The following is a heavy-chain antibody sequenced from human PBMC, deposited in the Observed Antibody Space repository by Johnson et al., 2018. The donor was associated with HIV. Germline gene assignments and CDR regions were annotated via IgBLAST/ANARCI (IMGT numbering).Heavy chain of an antibody. V-gene: IGHV3-53*01. CDR3: ARAPWALYYYHSSGHAGVYAFDV. D-gene: IGHD3-22*01. Sequence: GRSLRLSCAASGFTVSDKYISWVRQAPGKGLEWVSVIYRGDRAYYADSVKGRFMMSRDSSKNTLYLQLNRLTADDTAVYYCARAPWALYYYHSSGHAGVYAFDVWGQGTMVTVSS. CDR2: IYRGDRA. CDR1: GFTVSDKY. J-gene: IGHJ3*01.